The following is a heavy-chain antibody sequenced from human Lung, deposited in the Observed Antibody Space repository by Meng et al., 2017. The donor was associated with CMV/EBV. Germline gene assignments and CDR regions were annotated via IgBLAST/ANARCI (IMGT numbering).Heavy chain of an antibody. D-gene: IGHD5-18*01. CDR3: VRDIWARRYTYEPSALDF. Sequence: PCAASGFNFENYAMHWVRQIAGKGLEWVSCVSWNRGTIGYADSVKGRFTISRDNVKNSLYLQMNSLRAEDKAIYYSVRDIWARRYTYEPSALDFXGQAXMVTDSS. CDR1: GFNFENYA. J-gene: IGHJ3*01. V-gene: IGHV3-9*01. CDR2: VSWNRGTI.